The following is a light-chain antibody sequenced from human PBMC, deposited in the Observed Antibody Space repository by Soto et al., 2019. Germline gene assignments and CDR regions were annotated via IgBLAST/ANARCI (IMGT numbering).Light chain of an antibody. J-gene: IGKJ4*01. CDR3: QQRSNWALT. CDR1: QSVTTF. CDR2: DAS. V-gene: IGKV3-11*01. Sequence: DIVLTQSPVTLSLSPGERATLSCRASQSVTTFLAWYQQKPGQAPRLLISDASKRATGIPARFSGSGSGTDFTITISTLLPDDVAVSYCQQRSNWALTFGGGTKVEIK.